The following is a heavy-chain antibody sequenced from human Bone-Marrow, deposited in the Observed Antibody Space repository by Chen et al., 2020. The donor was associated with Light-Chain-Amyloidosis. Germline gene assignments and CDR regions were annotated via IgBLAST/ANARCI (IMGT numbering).Heavy chain of an antibody. CDR1: GLIFSRFW. V-gene: IGHV3-7*03. CDR3: ARANYWGSYRYNAQGFDY. J-gene: IGHJ4*02. D-gene: IGHD3-16*02. CDR2: IKQNGTER. Sequence: EVQLLESGGGLVQPGESLTLSCVASGLIFSRFWMTWVRQRPGTGLEWVANIKQNGTERYYVDSVKGRFTISRDNTKNSVYLQMNTLRAEDTAVYYCARANYWGSYRYNAQGFDYWGRGTLVTVSS.